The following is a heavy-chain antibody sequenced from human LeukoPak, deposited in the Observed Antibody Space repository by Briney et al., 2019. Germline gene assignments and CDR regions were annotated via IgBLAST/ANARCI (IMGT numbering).Heavy chain of an antibody. CDR3: ARDQLLGAFDI. CDR2: ISYDGSNK. J-gene: IGHJ3*02. Sequence: GGSLRLSCAASGFTFSSYAMHWVRQAPGKGLEWVAVISYDGSNKYYADSVKGRFTISRDNSKNTLYLQMDSLRAEDTAVYYCARDQLLGAFDIWGQGTMATVSS. CDR1: GFTFSSYA. V-gene: IGHV3-30*04. D-gene: IGHD5-24*01.